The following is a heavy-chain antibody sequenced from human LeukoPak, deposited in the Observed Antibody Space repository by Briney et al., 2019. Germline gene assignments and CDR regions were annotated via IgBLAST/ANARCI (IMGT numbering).Heavy chain of an antibody. J-gene: IGHJ6*03. CDR2: IIPIFGTA. D-gene: IGHD3-22*01. CDR1: GGTLSSYA. CDR3: ARFRRHYDSSGYYYFALPGSYYMDV. V-gene: IGHV1-69*13. Sequence: SVKVSCKASGGTLSSYAISWVRQAPGQGLEWMGGIIPIFGTANYAQKFQGRVTITADESTSTAYMELSSLRSEDTAVYYCARFRRHYDSSGYYYFALPGSYYMDVWGKGTTVTISS.